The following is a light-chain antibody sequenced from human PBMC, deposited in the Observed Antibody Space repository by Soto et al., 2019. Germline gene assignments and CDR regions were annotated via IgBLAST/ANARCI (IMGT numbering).Light chain of an antibody. J-gene: IGKJ1*01. V-gene: IGKV3-20*01. CDR2: GAS. CDR1: QSVSSSH. CDR3: QQYGSPWT. Sequence: EIVLTQSPGTLSLSPGERATLSCRASQSVSSSHLAWYQQKPGQAPTLLIYGASSRATGIPDRFSGSGSGTDFTLTISRLEPEDLEVYYCQQYGSPWTFGQGTKVDIK.